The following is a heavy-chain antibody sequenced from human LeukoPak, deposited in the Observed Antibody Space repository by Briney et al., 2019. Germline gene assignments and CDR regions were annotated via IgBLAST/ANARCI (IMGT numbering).Heavy chain of an antibody. D-gene: IGHD6-6*01. J-gene: IGHJ4*02. CDR2: IYTDGSST. V-gene: IGHV3-74*01. Sequence: GGSLRLSCAASGFTFSRYWLHWVRQAPGKGLVWVSRIYTDGSSTNYADSVKGRFTISRDNAKNTLYLQMNSLRAEDTAVYYCARVAAGWYSSSSFYFDYWGQGTLVTVSS. CDR1: GFTFSRYW. CDR3: ARVAAGWYSSSSFYFDY.